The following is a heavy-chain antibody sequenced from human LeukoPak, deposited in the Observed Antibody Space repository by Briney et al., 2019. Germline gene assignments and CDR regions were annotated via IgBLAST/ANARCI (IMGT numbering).Heavy chain of an antibody. CDR1: GFTFSSYA. V-gene: IGHV3-64*01. D-gene: IGHD1-26*01. J-gene: IGHJ4*02. Sequence: GGSLRLSCAASGFTFSSYAMHWVRQAPGKGLEYVSAISSNGGSTYYANSVKGRFTISRDNSKNTLYLQMGSLRAEDMAVYYCARAVVGATTPYFDYWGQGTLVTVSS. CDR2: ISSNGGST. CDR3: ARAVVGATTPYFDY.